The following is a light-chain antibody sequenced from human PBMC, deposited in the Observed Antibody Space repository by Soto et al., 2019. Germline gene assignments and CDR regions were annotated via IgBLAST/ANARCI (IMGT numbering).Light chain of an antibody. Sequence: IQLTQSPSSLSASVGDRVTITCRASQGISSYLALYQQKPGKAPKLLIYAASTLQSGVPSRFSGSGSGTDFTLTISSLQPEDFATYYCQHYNSYSEAFGQGTKVDIK. J-gene: IGKJ1*01. V-gene: IGKV1-9*01. CDR1: QGISSY. CDR3: QHYNSYSEA. CDR2: AAS.